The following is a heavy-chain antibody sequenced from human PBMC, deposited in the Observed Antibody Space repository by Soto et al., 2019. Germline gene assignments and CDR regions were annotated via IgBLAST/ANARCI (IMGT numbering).Heavy chain of an antibody. Sequence: PGESLKISCMGSGYKVSTWHNSTSYWIAWVRQMPGEGLEWMGIIYPGDSDTRYSPSFQGQVTISADKSISTAYLQWSSLKASDTAMYYCARRRLDSAYYYYGMDVWGQGTTVTVSS. D-gene: IGHD3-22*01. CDR1: GYKVSTWHNSTSYW. CDR3: ARRRLDSAYYYYGMDV. CDR2: IYPGDSDT. V-gene: IGHV5-51*01. J-gene: IGHJ6*02.